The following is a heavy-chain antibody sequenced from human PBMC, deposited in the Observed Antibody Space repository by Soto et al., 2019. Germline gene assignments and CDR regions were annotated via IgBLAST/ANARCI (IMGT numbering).Heavy chain of an antibody. D-gene: IGHD3-10*01. J-gene: IGHJ3*02. CDR1: GFTFDDYA. V-gene: IGHV3-74*01. CDR2: INSDGSTI. CDR3: TRDRGYPDSFDI. Sequence: PGGSLRLSCAASGFTFDDYAMHWVRQAPGKGLVWLSHINSDGSTIVYADSVKGRFTISRDNAKNKLYLQMNSLRVEDTAVYYCTRDRGYPDSFDIWGQGTMVTVSS.